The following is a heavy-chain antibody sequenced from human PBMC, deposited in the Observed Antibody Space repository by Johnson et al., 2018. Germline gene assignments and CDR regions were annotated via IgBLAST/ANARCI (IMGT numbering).Heavy chain of an antibody. J-gene: IGHJ3*02. Sequence: VQLVQSGGGLVKPGGSLRLSCAASRFTFSNAWMSWVRQAPGKGLEWVGRIISKPDGGTTDYAAPVKGRFTISRDDSKDTLYLQMNSLKTHDTAMYYCTSPSGYYGGFDIWGQGTMVTVSS. CDR1: RFTFSNAW. V-gene: IGHV3-15*01. CDR3: TSPSGYYGGFDI. D-gene: IGHD3-22*01. CDR2: IISKPDGGTT.